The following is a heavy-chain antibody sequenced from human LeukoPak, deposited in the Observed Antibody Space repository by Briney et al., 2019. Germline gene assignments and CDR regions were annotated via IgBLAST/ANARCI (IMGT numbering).Heavy chain of an antibody. CDR1: GGSISSYY. V-gene: IGHV4-59*01. Sequence: SETLSLTCTVSGGSISSYYWSWIRQPPGKGLEWIGYIYYSGSTNYNPSLKSRVTISVDTSKNQFSLKLSSVTAADMAVYYCAREEYYDFWSGSDYGMDVWGQGTTVTVSS. CDR2: IYYSGST. CDR3: AREEYYDFWSGSDYGMDV. D-gene: IGHD3-3*01. J-gene: IGHJ6*02.